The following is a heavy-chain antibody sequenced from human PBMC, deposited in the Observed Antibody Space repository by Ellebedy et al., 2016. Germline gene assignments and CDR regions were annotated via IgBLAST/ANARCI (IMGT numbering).Heavy chain of an antibody. CDR1: GGSFSGYS. D-gene: IGHD4-17*01. J-gene: IGHJ4*02. CDR3: ARAVGDGDYFDY. CDR2: IYHSGST. Sequence: SETLSLTXAVYGGSFSGYSWSWIRQPPGKGLEWIGYIYHSGSTYYNPSLKSRVTISVDRSKNQFSLKLSSVTAADTAVYYCARAVGDGDYFDYWGQGTLVTVSS. V-gene: IGHV4-30-2*01.